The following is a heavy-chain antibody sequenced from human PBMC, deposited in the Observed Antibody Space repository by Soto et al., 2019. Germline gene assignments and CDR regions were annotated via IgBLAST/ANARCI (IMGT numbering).Heavy chain of an antibody. J-gene: IGHJ5*02. Sequence: QVQLVQSGAEVKKPGSSVKVSCKASGGTFSSYATSWVRQAPGQGLEWMGGIIPIFGTANYAQKFQGRVTITADESTSTAYMELSSLRSEDTAVYYCARGQYCTNGVCYGRFDPWGQGTLVTVSS. CDR2: IIPIFGTA. CDR3: ARGQYCTNGVCYGRFDP. CDR1: GGTFSSYA. D-gene: IGHD2-8*01. V-gene: IGHV1-69*01.